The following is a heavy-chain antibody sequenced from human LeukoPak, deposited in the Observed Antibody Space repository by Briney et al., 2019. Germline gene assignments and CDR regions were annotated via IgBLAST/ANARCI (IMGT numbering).Heavy chain of an antibody. J-gene: IGHJ4*02. D-gene: IGHD3-10*02. CDR1: GFAFSSFS. Sequence: GGSLRLSCAASGFAFSSFSMCWVRQTPGKGLEWVSVITARGDIRAYADSVKGRFTISRDNSKNTVYLQMNSLTAEDTAIYYCVKVVRDYIDYWGQGTLVTVSS. V-gene: IGHV3-23*01. CDR2: ITARGDIR. CDR3: VKVVRDYIDY.